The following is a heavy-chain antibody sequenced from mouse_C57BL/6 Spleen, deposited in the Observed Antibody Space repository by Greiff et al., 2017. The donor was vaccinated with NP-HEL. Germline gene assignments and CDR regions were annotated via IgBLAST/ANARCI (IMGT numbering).Heavy chain of an antibody. CDR1: GYTFTSYW. J-gene: IGHJ3*01. D-gene: IGHD5-5*01. CDR2: IDPSDSYT. CDR3: ARRRTTAWFAY. V-gene: IGHV1-50*01. Sequence: VQLQQSGAELVKPGASVKLSCKASGYTFTSYWMQWVKQRPGQGLEWIGEIDPSDSYTNYNQKFKGKATLTVDTSSSTAYMQLSSLTSEDSAVYYCARRRTTAWFAYWGQGTLVTVSA.